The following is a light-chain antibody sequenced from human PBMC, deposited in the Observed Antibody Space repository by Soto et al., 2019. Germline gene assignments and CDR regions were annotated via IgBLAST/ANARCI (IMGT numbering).Light chain of an antibody. J-gene: IGLJ1*01. Sequence: QSALTQPRSVSGSPGQSVTISCTGTSSDFGGYNYVSWYQHHPGKAPKLMIYDVSERPSGVPDRLSGSKSGNMASLTISGLQAEDEADYYCCSYAGTFYVFGTGTKVTVL. CDR2: DVS. V-gene: IGLV2-11*01. CDR3: CSYAGTFYV. CDR1: SSDFGGYNY.